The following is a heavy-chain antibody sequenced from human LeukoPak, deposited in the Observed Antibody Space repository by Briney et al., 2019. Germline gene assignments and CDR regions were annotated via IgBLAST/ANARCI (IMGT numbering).Heavy chain of an antibody. CDR3: ARYYGGNFRYLDY. Sequence: PGGSLRLSCAASVFTFSSYAMSWVRQAPGKGLEWVSAISGSGGSTYYADSVKGRFTISRDNSKNTLYLQMDSLRADDTAVYYCARYYGGNFRYLDYWGQGTLVTVSS. CDR1: VFTFSSYA. V-gene: IGHV3-23*01. CDR2: ISGSGGST. D-gene: IGHD4-23*01. J-gene: IGHJ4*02.